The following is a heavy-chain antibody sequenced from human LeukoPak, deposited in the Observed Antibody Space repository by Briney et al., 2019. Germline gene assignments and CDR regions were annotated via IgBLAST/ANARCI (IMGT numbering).Heavy chain of an antibody. D-gene: IGHD1-26*01. CDR3: AYRNNFEY. V-gene: IGHV3-7*05. Sequence: PGGSLRLSCAASGFSFSGHWMNWVRQPPGKGLEWVANIKADGSETYYVDSVKGRFTISRDDAKRTVDLQMDNLRAEDTAIYYCAYRNNFEYWGQGALVTVFS. CDR2: IKADGSET. CDR1: GFSFSGHW. J-gene: IGHJ4*02.